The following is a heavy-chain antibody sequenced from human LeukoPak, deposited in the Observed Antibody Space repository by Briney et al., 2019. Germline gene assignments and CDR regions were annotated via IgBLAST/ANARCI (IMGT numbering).Heavy chain of an antibody. Sequence: ASVKVSCKASGYTFTSYGISWVRQAPGQGLEWMGWISAYNGNTNYAQKLQGRVTMTTDTSTSTDYMELRSLRSDDTAVYYCARAVGRPAAGRHWGQGTLVTVSS. J-gene: IGHJ4*02. V-gene: IGHV1-18*01. D-gene: IGHD6-13*01. CDR2: ISAYNGNT. CDR1: GYTFTSYG. CDR3: ARAVGRPAAGRH.